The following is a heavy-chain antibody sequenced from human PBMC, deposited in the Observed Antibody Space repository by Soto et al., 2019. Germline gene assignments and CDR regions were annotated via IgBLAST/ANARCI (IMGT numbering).Heavy chain of an antibody. D-gene: IGHD2-15*01. CDR3: ARVPWGSVARNWFDP. J-gene: IGHJ5*02. Sequence: EVQLVESGGGLVQPGGSLRLSCAASGFTFTGYWMSWVRQAPGKGLEWVASIKEDGSEKYYVDSVKGRFTISRDNAKNSVYLQMNSLRAEDTAVYYCARVPWGSVARNWFDPWGQGTLVTVSS. V-gene: IGHV3-7*01. CDR2: IKEDGSEK. CDR1: GFTFTGYW.